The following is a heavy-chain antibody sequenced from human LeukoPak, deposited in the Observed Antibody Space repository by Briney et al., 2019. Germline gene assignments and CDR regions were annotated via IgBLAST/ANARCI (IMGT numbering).Heavy chain of an antibody. CDR2: IVVGSGNT. J-gene: IGHJ6*02. CDR1: GFTFTSSA. Sequence: GASVKVSCKASGFTFTSSAVQWVRQARGQRLEWIGWIVVGSGNTNYAQKFQERVTITRDMSTSIAYMELSSLRSEDTAVYYCAAAAAGPQYYYYYYGMDVWGQGTTVTVFS. D-gene: IGHD6-13*01. CDR3: AAAAAGPQYYYYYYGMDV. V-gene: IGHV1-58*01.